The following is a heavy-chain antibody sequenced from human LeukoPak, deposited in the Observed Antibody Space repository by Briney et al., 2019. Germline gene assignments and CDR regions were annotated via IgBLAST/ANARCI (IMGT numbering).Heavy chain of an antibody. CDR3: AKKEAMIRGVPYYYDF. V-gene: IGHV3-23*01. CDR1: GFTFSSYV. Sequence: GGSLRLSCSASGFTFSSYVMTWVRQAPGQGLEWVSAISGSGDDTYSADSVKGRFTISRDNSKNTLYLQMNSLRAEDTAVYYCAKKEAMIRGVPYYYDFWGQGTLVTVSS. CDR2: ISGSGDDT. J-gene: IGHJ4*02. D-gene: IGHD3-10*01.